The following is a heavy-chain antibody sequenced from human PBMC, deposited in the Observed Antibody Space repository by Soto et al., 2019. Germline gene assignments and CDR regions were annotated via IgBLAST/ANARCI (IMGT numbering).Heavy chain of an antibody. D-gene: IGHD3-10*01. Sequence: GPSVKVSCKASGYTFTGYYMHWVRQAPGQGLEWMGWINPNSGGTNYAQKFQGWVTMTRDTSISTAYMELSRLRSDDTAVYYCARDGIYGSGSYSDRGQGTLVTVSS. V-gene: IGHV1-2*04. CDR1: GYTFTGYY. CDR3: ARDGIYGSGSYSD. CDR2: INPNSGGT. J-gene: IGHJ4*02.